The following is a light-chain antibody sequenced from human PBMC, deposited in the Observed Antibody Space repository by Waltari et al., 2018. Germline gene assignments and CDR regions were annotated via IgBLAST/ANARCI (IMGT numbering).Light chain of an antibody. V-gene: IGKV1-5*03. J-gene: IGKJ2*02. CDR2: KAS. CDR3: QQYFSGCT. CDR1: QSIVSW. Sequence: DIQITQPPPTLSASVGDRATITCRASQSIVSWVAWYQQKPGKAPKLLIDKASSLQSGVPSTFSGSGSGTDFTLTISSLQPDDFATYYCQQYFSGCTFGQGTNLEIK.